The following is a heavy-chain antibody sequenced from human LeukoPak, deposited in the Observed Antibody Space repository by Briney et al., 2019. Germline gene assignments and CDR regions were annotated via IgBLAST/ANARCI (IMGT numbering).Heavy chain of an antibody. Sequence: PGGSLRLSCAASGFTFSSYEMNWVRQAPGKGLEWVSYISSSGSTIYYADSVKGRFTISRDNAKNSLYLQMNSLRAEDTAAYYCARDMTGSDAFDIWGQGTMVTVSS. J-gene: IGHJ3*02. CDR3: ARDMTGSDAFDI. D-gene: IGHD1-20*01. CDR1: GFTFSSYE. V-gene: IGHV3-48*03. CDR2: ISSSGSTI.